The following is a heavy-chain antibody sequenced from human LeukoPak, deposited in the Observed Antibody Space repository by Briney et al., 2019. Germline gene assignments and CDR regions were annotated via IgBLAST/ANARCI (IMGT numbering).Heavy chain of an antibody. Sequence: ASVKVSCKASGGTFSSYAISWVRQAPGQGLEWMGWISAYNGNTNYAQKLQGRVTMTTDTSTSTAYMELRSLRSDDTAVYYCARDHSSSWRTHYFDYWGQGTLVTVSS. CDR2: ISAYNGNT. V-gene: IGHV1-18*01. CDR3: ARDHSSSWRTHYFDY. D-gene: IGHD6-13*01. CDR1: GGTFSSYA. J-gene: IGHJ4*02.